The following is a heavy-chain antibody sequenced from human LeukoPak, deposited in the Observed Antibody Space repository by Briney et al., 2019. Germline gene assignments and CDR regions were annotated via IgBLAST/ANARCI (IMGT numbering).Heavy chain of an antibody. CDR1: GGSISSSSYY. D-gene: IGHD3-16*01. Sequence: SETLSLTCTVSGGSISSSSYYWGWLRQPPGKGLEWIGSIYYSGSTYYNPSLKSRVSISVDTSKNQFSLKLSSVTAADTAVYYCARGVFPYDYVWGSFDYWGQGTLVTVSS. V-gene: IGHV4-39*07. J-gene: IGHJ4*02. CDR2: IYYSGST. CDR3: ARGVFPYDYVWGSFDY.